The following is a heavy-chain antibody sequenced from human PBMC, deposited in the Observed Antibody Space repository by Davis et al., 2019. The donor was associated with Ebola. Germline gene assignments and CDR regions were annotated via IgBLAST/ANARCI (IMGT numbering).Heavy chain of an antibody. Sequence: GESLKISCAASGFIFRNYVMNWVRQAPGKGLEWVSSLSGNLIYTNYADSVKGRFTISRDNSKNTLYLQMNGLRVDDTAIYYCAKDTSNIWFDIWGQGTMVTVSS. CDR2: LSGNLIYT. J-gene: IGHJ3*02. D-gene: IGHD1-26*01. CDR1: GFIFRNYV. V-gene: IGHV3-23*01. CDR3: AKDTSNIWFDI.